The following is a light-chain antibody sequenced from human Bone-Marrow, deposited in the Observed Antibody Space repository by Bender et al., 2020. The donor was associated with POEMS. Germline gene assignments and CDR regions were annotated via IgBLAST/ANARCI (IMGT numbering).Light chain of an antibody. CDR1: SSNIGAHA. Sequence: QSVLTQPPSASGTPGQRVTISCSGGSSNIGAHAVNWYQHLPGTAPKLLIYSSHRRPSEVPDRFSGSRSGTSASLAISGLQSEDEADYYCSLYTNTSTTVFATGTKVTVL. CDR2: SSH. V-gene: IGLV1-44*01. CDR3: SLYTNTSTTV. J-gene: IGLJ1*01.